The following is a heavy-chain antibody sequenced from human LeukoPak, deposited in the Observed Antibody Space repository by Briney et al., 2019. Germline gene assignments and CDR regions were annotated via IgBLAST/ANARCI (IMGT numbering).Heavy chain of an antibody. CDR3: ARGTRDIVVVPAAISLGFDP. CDR1: GGSISSYY. CDR2: IYYSGST. V-gene: IGHV4-59*01. D-gene: IGHD2-2*02. J-gene: IGHJ5*02. Sequence: SETLSLTCTVSGGSISSYYWSWIRQPPEKGREWIGYIYYSGSTNYNPSLKSRVTIPVDTSKNQFSLKLSSVTAADTAVYYCARGTRDIVVVPAAISLGFDPWGQGTLVTVSS.